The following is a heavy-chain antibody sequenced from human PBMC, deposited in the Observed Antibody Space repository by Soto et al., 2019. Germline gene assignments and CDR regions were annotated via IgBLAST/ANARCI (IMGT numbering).Heavy chain of an antibody. D-gene: IGHD4-17*01. CDR2: MNPNSGNT. Sequence: QVQLVQSGAEVKKSGASVKVSCKASGYTFTSHDINWVRQATGQGLEWMGWMNPNSGNTCYAQKFQGRVTMTRNTSISTAYMELSSLRSEDTAVYYCARWDYGDYARFDYWGQGTLVTVSS. V-gene: IGHV1-8*01. CDR3: ARWDYGDYARFDY. CDR1: GYTFTSHD. J-gene: IGHJ4*02.